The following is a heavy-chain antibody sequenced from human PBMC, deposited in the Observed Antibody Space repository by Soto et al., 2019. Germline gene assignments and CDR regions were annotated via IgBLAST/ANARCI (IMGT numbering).Heavy chain of an antibody. V-gene: IGHV3-23*01. CDR3: AYSSTPFDF. J-gene: IGHJ4*02. CDR1: GVTFSNYA. D-gene: IGHD6-13*01. Sequence: PGGSLRLSCAASGVTFSNYAMNWVRQAPGKGLEWVSGIVGSGASTNYADSVKGRFTIPRDNSKNTLYLQMNSLRAEDTAVYYCAYSSTPFDFWGQGTLVTVSS. CDR2: IVGSGAST.